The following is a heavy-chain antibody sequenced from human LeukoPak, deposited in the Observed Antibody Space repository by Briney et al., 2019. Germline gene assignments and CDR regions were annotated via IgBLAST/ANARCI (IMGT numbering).Heavy chain of an antibody. CDR3: ARVYETNGYLY. V-gene: IGHV3-30*03. Sequence: GRSLRLSCAASGFTFSSYGMHWVRQAPGKGLEWVAVISYDGSNKYYADSVKGRFTISRDNSKNTLYLQMNSLRVEDTAVYYCARVYETNGYLYWGQGSLVTVSS. J-gene: IGHJ4*02. CDR1: GFTFSSYG. CDR2: ISYDGSNK. D-gene: IGHD3-22*01.